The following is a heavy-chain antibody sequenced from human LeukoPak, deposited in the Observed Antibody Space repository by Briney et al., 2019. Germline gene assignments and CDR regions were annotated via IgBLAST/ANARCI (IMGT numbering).Heavy chain of an antibody. D-gene: IGHD5-12*01. J-gene: IGHJ4*02. V-gene: IGHV3-13*04. CDR1: GFTFSSYD. CDR2: IRTGGDT. Sequence: GGSLRLSCAASGFTFSSYDMHWVRQATGQGLEWVSTIRTGGDTYYPDSVKGRFTISRENAKNSLYLQMNSLRAGDTAVYYCAASGRSYLDYWGQGTLVTVSS. CDR3: AASGRSYLDY.